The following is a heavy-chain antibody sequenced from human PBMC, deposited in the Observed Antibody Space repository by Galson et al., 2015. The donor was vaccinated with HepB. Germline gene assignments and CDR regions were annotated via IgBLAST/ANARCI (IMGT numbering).Heavy chain of an antibody. Sequence: SLRLSCAVSGFMFSSYSMNWVRQAPGKGLEWVSSISSGSSYIYYADSVKGRFAISRDNAKNSMFLQMNSLRAEDTAVYYCARESSPYYFDVWGKGTTVTVSS. CDR2: ISSGSSYI. CDR1: GFMFSSYS. CDR3: ARESSPYYFDV. J-gene: IGHJ6*03. V-gene: IGHV3-21*01.